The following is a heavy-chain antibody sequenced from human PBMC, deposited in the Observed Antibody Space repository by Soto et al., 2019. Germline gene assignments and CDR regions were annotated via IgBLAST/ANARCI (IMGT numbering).Heavy chain of an antibody. V-gene: IGHV1-3*01. CDR2: INAGNGNT. J-gene: IGHJ4*02. D-gene: IGHD2-21*02. CDR3: ARAWVVVTAPYY. Sequence: ASVKVSCKASGYTFTSYAMHRVRQAPGQRLEWMGWINAGNGNTKYSQKFQGRVTITRDTSASTAYMELSSLRSEDTAVYYCARAWVVVTAPYYWGQGTLVTVSS. CDR1: GYTFTSYA.